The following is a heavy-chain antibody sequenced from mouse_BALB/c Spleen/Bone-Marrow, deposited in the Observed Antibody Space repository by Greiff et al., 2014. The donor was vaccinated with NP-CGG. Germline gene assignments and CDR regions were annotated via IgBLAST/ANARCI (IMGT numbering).Heavy chain of an antibody. CDR1: GYTFTSSW. V-gene: IGHV1S130*01. CDR2: IHPNSGST. J-gene: IGHJ2*01. Sequence: QVQLKQSGSVLVRPGASVKLPCQASGYTFTSSWMHWAKQRPGQGLKWIGEIHPNSGSTNYNEKFKGKATLTVDTSSSTAYVDLSSLTAEDSAVYFCARHYRYAYYFDYWGQGTTLTVSS. CDR3: ARHYRYAYYFDY. D-gene: IGHD2-14*01.